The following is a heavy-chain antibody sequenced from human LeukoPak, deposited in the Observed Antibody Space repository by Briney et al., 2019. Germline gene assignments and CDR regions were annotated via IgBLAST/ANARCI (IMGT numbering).Heavy chain of an antibody. CDR1: GLALRNYH. V-gene: IGHV3-69-1*02. CDR3: AATGR. CDR2: IHETGDS. J-gene: IGHJ4*02. Sequence: GGSLRLSCVGSGLALRNYHVTWVRQAPGKGLEWVADIHETGDSHYADSVKGRFTISRENAKNSVYLQMNSLRADDTAVYYCAATGRWGQGTLVAVPS.